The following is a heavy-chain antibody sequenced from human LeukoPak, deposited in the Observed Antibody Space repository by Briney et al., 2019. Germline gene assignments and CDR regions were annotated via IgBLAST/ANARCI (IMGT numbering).Heavy chain of an antibody. J-gene: IGHJ4*02. V-gene: IGHV3-23*01. Sequence: GGSLRLSCAATGFTLISYSMTWVRQAPGKGLEWVSAIRASDSNTFYADSVKGRFTISRDSSKNTLYLQMNDLSDEDTAVYYCAKLTTGWFEDFWGQGTLVTVSS. D-gene: IGHD2-8*02. CDR2: IRASDSNT. CDR1: GFTLISYS. CDR3: AKLTTGWFEDF.